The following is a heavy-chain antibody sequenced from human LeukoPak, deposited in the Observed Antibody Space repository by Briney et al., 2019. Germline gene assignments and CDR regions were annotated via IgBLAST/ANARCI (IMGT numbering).Heavy chain of an antibody. V-gene: IGHV1-2*02. CDR1: GYTFTGYY. D-gene: IGHD2-15*01. CDR3: ARDASGYCSGGSCYPQWYYYYGMDV. Sequence: ASVKVSCKASGYTFTGYYMHWVRQAPGQGLEWMGWINPNSGGTNYAQKFRGRVTLTRDTSISTAYMELSRLRSDDTAVYYCARDASGYCSGGSCYPQWYYYYGMDVWGQGTTVTVSS. J-gene: IGHJ6*02. CDR2: INPNSGGT.